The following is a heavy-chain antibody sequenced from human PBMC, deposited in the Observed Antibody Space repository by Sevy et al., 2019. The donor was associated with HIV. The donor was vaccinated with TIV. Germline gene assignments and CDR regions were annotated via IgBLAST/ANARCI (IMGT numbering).Heavy chain of an antibody. CDR2: IIPIFGTA. D-gene: IGHD5-12*01. Sequence: ASVKVSCKASGGTVSSYAISWVRQAPGQGLEWMGGIIPIFGTANYAQKFQGRVTITADESTSTAYMELSSLGSEDTAVYYCARSVRDGYNSFDYWGQGTLVSVS. V-gene: IGHV1-69*13. CDR1: GGTVSSYA. CDR3: ARSVRDGYNSFDY. J-gene: IGHJ4*02.